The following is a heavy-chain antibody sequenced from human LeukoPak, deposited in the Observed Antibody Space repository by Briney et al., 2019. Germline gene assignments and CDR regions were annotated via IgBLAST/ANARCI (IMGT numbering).Heavy chain of an antibody. V-gene: IGHV3-73*01. Sequence: GGSLRLSCAASGFTFSGSAMHWARQASGKGLEWVGRIRSKANSYATAYAASVKGRFTISRDDSKNTAYLQMNSLKTEDTAVYYCTRRYSGSYPHAFDIWGQGTMVTVSS. D-gene: IGHD1-26*01. CDR1: GFTFSGSA. CDR3: TRRYSGSYPHAFDI. CDR2: IRSKANSYAT. J-gene: IGHJ3*02.